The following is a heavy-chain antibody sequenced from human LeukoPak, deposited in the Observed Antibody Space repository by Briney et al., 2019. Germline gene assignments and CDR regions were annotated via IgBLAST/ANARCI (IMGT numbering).Heavy chain of an antibody. V-gene: IGHV3-74*01. D-gene: IGHD3-22*01. CDR2: INTDGSST. CDR1: GFTFSSYW. J-gene: IGHJ6*03. CDR3: ARDDYYDSSGPNGNYYYMDV. Sequence: GGSLRLSCAASGFTFSSYWMHWVRQAPGKGLVWVSRINTDGSSTSYADSVKGRFTISRDNAKNTLYLQMNSLRAEDTAVYYCARDDYYDSSGPNGNYYYMDVWGKGTTVTVSS.